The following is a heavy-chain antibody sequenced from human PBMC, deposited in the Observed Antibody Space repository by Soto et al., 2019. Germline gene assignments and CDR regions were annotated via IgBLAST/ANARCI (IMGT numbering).Heavy chain of an antibody. D-gene: IGHD1-1*01. J-gene: IGHJ3*02. CDR2: MSHSGGT. Sequence: QVQLQQWGAGLLKPSETLSLTCAVYGGFVSSGSYYWSWIRQSPGKGLEWIGEMSHSGGTHPNPSLKSRVTISVDTSKNQVSLEMSSVTAADTALYYCARVERGTATTVVDAFDIWGPGTMVTVSS. CDR3: ARVERGTATTVVDAFDI. V-gene: IGHV4-34*01. CDR1: GGFVSSGSYY.